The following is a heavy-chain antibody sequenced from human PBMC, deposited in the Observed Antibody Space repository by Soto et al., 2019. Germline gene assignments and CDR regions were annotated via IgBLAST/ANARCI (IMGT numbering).Heavy chain of an antibody. D-gene: IGHD2-15*01. J-gene: IGHJ6*02. CDR3: ARDRGYDAHDYYYNAMDV. CDR2: ISGDGNTT. CDR1: GFSFSTYW. Sequence: DVQLVESGGGLAQPGGSLRLSCTASGFSFSTYWMHWVRQVPGKGPVWVSRISGDGNTTTYADSVKGRFTISRDNANNILYLEMNTLRAEDTAVYYCARDRGYDAHDYYYNAMDVWGQGTTVTVSS. V-gene: IGHV3-74*03.